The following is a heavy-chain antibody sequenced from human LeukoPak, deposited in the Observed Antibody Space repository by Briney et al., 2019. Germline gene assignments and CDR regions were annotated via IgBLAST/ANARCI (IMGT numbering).Heavy chain of an antibody. V-gene: IGHV1-18*01. D-gene: IGHD5-18*01. CDR1: GYTFTSYG. J-gene: IGHJ4*02. CDR3: ARARGYRYGYFVDDY. CDR2: ISAYNGNT. Sequence: ASVKVSCKASGYTFTSYGISWVRQAPGQGLEWMGWISAYNGNTNYAQKLQGRVTMTTDTSTSTAYMELRSLRSDDTAVYYCARARGYRYGYFVDDYWGQGTLVTVSS.